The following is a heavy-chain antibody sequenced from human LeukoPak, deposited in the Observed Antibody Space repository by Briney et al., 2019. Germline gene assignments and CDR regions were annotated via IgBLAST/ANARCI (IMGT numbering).Heavy chain of an antibody. CDR1: GVSISSYY. CDR3: ARIMGHFDS. J-gene: IGHJ4*02. V-gene: IGHV4-59*01. CDR2: IYYSGST. D-gene: IGHD1-26*01. Sequence: KPSETLSLTCTVSGVSISSYYWSWIRQPPGKGLEWIGYIYYSGSTNYNPSLKSRVTISVDTSKNQLSLKLSSVTAADTAVYYCARIMGHFDSWGPGTLVTVSS.